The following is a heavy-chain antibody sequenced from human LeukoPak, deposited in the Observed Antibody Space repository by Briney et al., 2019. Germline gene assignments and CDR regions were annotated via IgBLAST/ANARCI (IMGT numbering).Heavy chain of an antibody. CDR3: ASYASGYNWLKA. D-gene: IGHD3-10*01. CDR2: INPNSGGT. V-gene: IGHV1-2*02. Sequence: GASVTVSCKASGYTFTGYYMHWVRQAPGQGLEWMGWINPNSGGTNYAQKFQGRVTVTRDTSITTAYMELSSLKSDDTAVYYCASYASGYNWLKAWGQGTLVTVSS. J-gene: IGHJ5*02. CDR1: GYTFTGYY.